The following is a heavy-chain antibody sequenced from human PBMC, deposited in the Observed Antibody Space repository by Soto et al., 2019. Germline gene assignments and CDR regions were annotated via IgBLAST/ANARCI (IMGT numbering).Heavy chain of an antibody. V-gene: IGHV4-59*08. CDR3: ARHNYGSGSTYFDY. CDR2: IYYSGST. CDR1: GGSISSYY. D-gene: IGHD3-10*01. J-gene: IGHJ4*02. Sequence: SEPLSVTCTVSGGSISSYYWSWIRKPPGKGLEWIGYIYYSGSTNYNPSLKSRVTISVDTSKNQFSLKLNSMTAADTAVYYCARHNYGSGSTYFDYWGQGTLVTVSS.